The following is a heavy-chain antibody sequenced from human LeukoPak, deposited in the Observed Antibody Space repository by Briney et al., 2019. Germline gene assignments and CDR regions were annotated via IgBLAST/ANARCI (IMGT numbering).Heavy chain of an antibody. CDR1: GYSFTSYW. D-gene: IGHD3-22*01. CDR3: ARPGDSSGYYFDY. J-gene: IGHJ4*02. Sequence: GESLKISCKGSGYSFTSYWIGWVRQMPGKGLEWMGIIYPGDSDTKYSPSFQGQVTISADKSISTAYLQWSSLKASDTAMYYRARPGDSSGYYFDYWGQGTLVTVSS. V-gene: IGHV5-51*01. CDR2: IYPGDSDT.